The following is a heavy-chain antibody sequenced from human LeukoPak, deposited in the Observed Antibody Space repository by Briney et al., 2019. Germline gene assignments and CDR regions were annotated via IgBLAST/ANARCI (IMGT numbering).Heavy chain of an antibody. CDR2: IYYSGST. CDR1: GGSISSYY. CDR3: ARDSITVTTGMDV. D-gene: IGHD4-17*01. J-gene: IGHJ6*04. V-gene: IGHV4-59*01. Sequence: SETLSLTCTVSGGSISSYYWGWIRQPPGKGLEWIGYIYYSGSTNYNPSLKSRVTISVDTSKNQFSLKLSSVTAADTAVYYCARDSITVTTGMDVWGKGTTVTVSS.